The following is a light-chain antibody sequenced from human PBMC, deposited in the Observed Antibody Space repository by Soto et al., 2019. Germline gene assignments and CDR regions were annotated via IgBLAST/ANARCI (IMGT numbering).Light chain of an antibody. CDR3: QQFNNWPRT. CDR2: GAS. CDR1: QSVSSN. Sequence: EIVMTPSPATLSVSPGERATLSCRASQSVSSNLAWYQQKPGQAPRLLIYGASTRATGIPARFSGSGSGTEFTLTISSLQSEDFAVYYCQQFNNWPRTFGQGTKVDI. V-gene: IGKV3-15*01. J-gene: IGKJ1*01.